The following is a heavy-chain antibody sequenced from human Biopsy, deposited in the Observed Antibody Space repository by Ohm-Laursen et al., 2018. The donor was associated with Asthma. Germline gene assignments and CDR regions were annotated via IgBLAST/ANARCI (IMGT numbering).Heavy chain of an antibody. J-gene: IGHJ6*02. CDR3: ARGSSSRLSQWELLVSGGKRAHSYYGMDV. Sequence: SETLSLTCAVYGGSFSSNYWRWIRQTPGKGLEWLGDTHHRGDTNYNPSLSSRLTLSGDTSKNQFSLRLTSVTAADTAVYYCARGSSSRLSQWELLVSGGKRAHSYYGMDVWGQGTTVTVSS. CDR1: GGSFSSNY. CDR2: THHRGDT. D-gene: IGHD1-26*01. V-gene: IGHV4-34*01.